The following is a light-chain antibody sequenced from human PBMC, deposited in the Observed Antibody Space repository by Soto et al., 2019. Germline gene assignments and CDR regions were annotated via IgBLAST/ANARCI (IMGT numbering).Light chain of an antibody. CDR3: SSYTTSSTYVL. Sequence: QSALTQPASVSGSPGQSITISCTGTSSDVGTYNHVSWYQQHPGKAPKLMIYEVTNRPSGVSNRFSGSKSGNTASLTISGLQAEDEADYHCSSYTTSSTYVLFGGGTKLTVL. J-gene: IGLJ2*01. V-gene: IGLV2-14*01. CDR1: SSDVGTYNH. CDR2: EVT.